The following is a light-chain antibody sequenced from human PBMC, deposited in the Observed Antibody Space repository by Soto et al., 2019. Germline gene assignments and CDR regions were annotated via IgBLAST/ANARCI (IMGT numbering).Light chain of an antibody. V-gene: IGKV3-20*01. CDR2: GAS. CDR3: QQYGGSAPWT. J-gene: IGKJ1*01. Sequence: EIVLTQPPGPLSVSPGDRVTLSCRASQTVNNSYLAWYQQKPGQAPRLLIYGASTPATGTPARFSGSGSGTHFTLPVSRLEPEDFAVYYCQQYGGSAPWTFGPGTKVDMK. CDR1: QTVNNSY.